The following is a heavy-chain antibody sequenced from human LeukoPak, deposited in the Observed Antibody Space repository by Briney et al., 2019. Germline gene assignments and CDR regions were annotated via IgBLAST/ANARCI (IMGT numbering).Heavy chain of an antibody. V-gene: IGHV3-23*01. Sequence: GGSLRLSCAASGFTFSSYAMSWVRQAPGKGLEWVSAISGSGGSTYYADSVKGRFTISRDNSKNTLYLQMNSLRAEDTAVYYCAEDRGQLVLGWFDPWGQGTLVTVSS. CDR3: AEDRGQLVLGWFDP. J-gene: IGHJ5*02. D-gene: IGHD6-13*01. CDR2: ISGSGGST. CDR1: GFTFSSYA.